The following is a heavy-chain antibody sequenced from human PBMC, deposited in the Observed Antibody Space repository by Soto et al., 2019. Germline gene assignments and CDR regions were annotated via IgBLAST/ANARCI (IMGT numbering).Heavy chain of an antibody. CDR1: GFTFTNSA. Sequence: SVKVSCKASGFTFTNSAVQWVRQAPGQRLEWIGWIIVGSGNTKYTQSLQGRITITRDTSTSTAYMELSSLISEDTAMYYCAAEIYSGGDCCHFDPWGQGTLVTVSS. CDR2: IIVGSGNT. D-gene: IGHD2-21*02. V-gene: IGHV1-58*01. J-gene: IGHJ5*02. CDR3: AAEIYSGGDCCHFDP.